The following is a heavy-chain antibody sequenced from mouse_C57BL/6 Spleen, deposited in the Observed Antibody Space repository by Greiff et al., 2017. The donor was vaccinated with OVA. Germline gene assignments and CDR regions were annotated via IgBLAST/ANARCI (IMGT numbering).Heavy chain of an antibody. CDR2: IDPETGGP. J-gene: IGHJ1*03. D-gene: IGHD1-1*01. V-gene: IGHV1-15*01. CDR3: TRDYGSSYGYFDV. Sequence: QVQLQQSGAALVRPGASVTLSCKASGYTFTDYDMNWVKQTPVHVLEWIGAIDPETGGPAYNQKFKGKAILTADKSSSTAYMERRSLTSEDSAFYYCTRDYGSSYGYFDVWGTGTTVTVSS. CDR1: GYTFTDYD.